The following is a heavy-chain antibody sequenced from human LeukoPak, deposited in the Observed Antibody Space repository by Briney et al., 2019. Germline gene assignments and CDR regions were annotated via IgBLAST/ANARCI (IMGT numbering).Heavy chain of an antibody. Sequence: GGSLRLSCAASGFAFSSYAISWVRQAPGKGLEWVSYFSSSGGGTFYAGSVKGRFTISRDNSKNTLYLQMNSLRADDTAVYYCAKAVGHIDYWGQGTLVTVSS. CDR1: GFAFSSYA. J-gene: IGHJ4*02. CDR3: AKAVGHIDY. V-gene: IGHV3-23*01. CDR2: FSSSGGGT.